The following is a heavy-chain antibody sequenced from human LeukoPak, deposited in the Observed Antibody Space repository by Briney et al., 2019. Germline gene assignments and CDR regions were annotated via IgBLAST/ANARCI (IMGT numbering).Heavy chain of an antibody. CDR2: IYTSGST. D-gene: IGHD3-22*01. CDR3: ARAHWPYYDDSSDAFDI. Sequence: PSETLSLTCTVAGGSISSYYWSWIRQPARKGLEWIGRIYTSGSTNYNPSLKSRVTMSVDTSKNQFSLKLSSVTAADTAVYYCARAHWPYYDDSSDAFDIWGQGTMVTVSS. CDR1: GGSISSYY. V-gene: IGHV4-4*07. J-gene: IGHJ3*02.